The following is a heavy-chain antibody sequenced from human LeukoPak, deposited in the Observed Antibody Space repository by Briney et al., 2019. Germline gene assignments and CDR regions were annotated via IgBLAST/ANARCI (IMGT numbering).Heavy chain of an antibody. V-gene: IGHV3-13*01. CDR2: IGTAGDT. CDR3: ARGPLAAAGTTYYMDV. J-gene: IGHJ6*03. D-gene: IGHD6-13*01. Sequence: GGSLRLSCAASGFTFSSYDMHWVRQATGKGLEWVSAIGTAGDTYYPGSVKGRFTISRVNAKNSLYLQMNSLRAGDTAVYYCARGPLAAAGTTYYMDVWGKGTTVTVSS. CDR1: GFTFSSYD.